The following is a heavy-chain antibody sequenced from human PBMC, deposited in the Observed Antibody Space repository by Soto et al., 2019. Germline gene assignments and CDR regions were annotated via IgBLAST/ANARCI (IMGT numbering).Heavy chain of an antibody. J-gene: IGHJ5*01. CDR1: GFTFSSYA. CDR3: ARIVGPVAYCDSNSCSENNWFDS. D-gene: IGHD2-2*01. V-gene: IGHV3-30-3*01. Sequence: QVQLVESGGGVVQPGRSLRLSCAASGFTFSSYAMQWVRQAPGKGLEWVSLISYDGSKNYYADSVQGRFTISRDDSKNTLYLQMNSPRADDTAVYYCARIVGPVAYCDSNSCSENNWFDSWGQGTLVTVSS. CDR2: ISYDGSKN.